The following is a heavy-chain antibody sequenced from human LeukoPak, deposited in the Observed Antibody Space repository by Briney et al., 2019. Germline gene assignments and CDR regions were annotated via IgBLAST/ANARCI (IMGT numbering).Heavy chain of an antibody. V-gene: IGHV4-39*01. CDR1: GGSISSSSYY. CDR3: ARLRQWLIPDY. D-gene: IGHD6-19*01. CDR2: IYYSGST. J-gene: IGHJ4*02. Sequence: SETLSLTCTVSGGSISSSSYYWGWIRQPPGKGLERIGSIYYSGSTYYNPSLKSRVTISVDTSKNQFSLKLSSVTAADTAVYYCARLRQWLIPDYWGQGTLVTVSS.